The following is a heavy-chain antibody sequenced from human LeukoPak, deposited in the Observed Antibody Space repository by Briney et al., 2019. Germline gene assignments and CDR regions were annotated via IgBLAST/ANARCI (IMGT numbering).Heavy chain of an antibody. D-gene: IGHD2-15*01. CDR2: IRYDGTNK. CDR3: APRVVGSAPFDY. CDR1: GFTFSSYA. Sequence: GGSLRLSCAASGFTFSSYAMHWVRQAPGKGLEWVAFIRYDGTNKYYADSVKGRFTISRDNSKNTLYLQMNNLRAEDTAVYYCAPRVVGSAPFDYWGQGTLVTVSS. V-gene: IGHV3-30*02. J-gene: IGHJ4*02.